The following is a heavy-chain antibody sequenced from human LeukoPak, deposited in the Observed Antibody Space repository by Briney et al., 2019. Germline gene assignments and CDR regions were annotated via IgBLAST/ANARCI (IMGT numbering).Heavy chain of an antibody. CDR2: IYHSGST. CDR1: TYSISSGYF. CDR3: AREGRVGAFDY. V-gene: IGHV4-38-2*02. D-gene: IGHD1-26*01. J-gene: IGHJ4*02. Sequence: PSETLSLTCTVSTYSISSGYFWGWIRQPPGKGLEWIGNIYHSGSTYYNPSLRSRVTMSVDTSKNQFSLKLSSVTAADTAVYYCAREGRVGAFDYWGQGTLVTVSS.